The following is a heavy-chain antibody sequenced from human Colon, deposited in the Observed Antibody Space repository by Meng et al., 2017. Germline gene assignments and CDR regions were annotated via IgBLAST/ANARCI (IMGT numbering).Heavy chain of an antibody. Sequence: GESLKISCAASGFTFDVYGMSWVRQAPGKGLEWVSGINWNGGSTGYADSVKGRFTISRDNAKNSLYLQMNSLRAEDTALYYCARDLHSGSYTDYWGQGTLVTVSS. V-gene: IGHV3-20*04. CDR3: ARDLHSGSYTDY. CDR2: INWNGGST. J-gene: IGHJ4*02. CDR1: GFTFDVYG. D-gene: IGHD1-26*01.